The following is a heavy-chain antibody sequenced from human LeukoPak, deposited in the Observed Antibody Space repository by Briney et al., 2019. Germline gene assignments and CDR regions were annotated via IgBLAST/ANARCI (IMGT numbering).Heavy chain of an antibody. V-gene: IGHV4-61*08. D-gene: IGHD3-10*01. CDR3: ARGYYYGSGSFDY. Sequence: NPSETLSLTCNVSGGSISSGGYYWTWIRQPPGKGLEWIGYIYYSGSTNYNPSLKSRVTISVDTSKNQFSLKLSSVTAADTAVYYCARGYYYGSGSFDYWGQGTLVTVSS. CDR1: GGSISSGGYY. CDR2: IYYSGST. J-gene: IGHJ4*02.